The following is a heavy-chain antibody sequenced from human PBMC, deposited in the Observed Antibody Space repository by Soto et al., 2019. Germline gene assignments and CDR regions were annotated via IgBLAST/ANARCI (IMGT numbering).Heavy chain of an antibody. Sequence: QVQLQESGPGLVKPSETLSLTCTVSGGSISGYYWSWIRQSPEKGLEWLGHIYYSGSTKYNPTLKSRVTISVDTSKTQFSLNLRSVTAADTAVYYCAMTVTTLDNWFDPWGQGILVTVSS. V-gene: IGHV4-59*08. CDR3: AMTVTTLDNWFDP. D-gene: IGHD4-4*01. CDR1: GGSISGYY. CDR2: IYYSGST. J-gene: IGHJ5*02.